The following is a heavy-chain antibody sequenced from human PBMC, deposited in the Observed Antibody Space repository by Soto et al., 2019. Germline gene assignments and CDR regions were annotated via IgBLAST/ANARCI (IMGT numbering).Heavy chain of an antibody. CDR1: GFTFSSYS. V-gene: IGHV3-21*01. CDR2: ISSSSSYI. J-gene: IGHJ4*02. CDR3: ARARSGSYFPLDY. Sequence: EVQLVESGGDLVQPGGSLRLSCAASGFTFSSYSMNWVRQAPGKGLEWVSSISSSSSYIYYADSVKGRFTISRDNAKNSLYLQMNSLRAEDTAVYYCARARSGSYFPLDYWGQGTLVTVSS. D-gene: IGHD3-10*01.